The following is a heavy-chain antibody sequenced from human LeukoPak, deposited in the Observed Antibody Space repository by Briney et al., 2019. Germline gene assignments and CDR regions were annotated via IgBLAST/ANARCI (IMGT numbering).Heavy chain of an antibody. CDR2: VKGDGTFT. D-gene: IGHD5-24*01. CDR3: VRDGDDYNFDY. CDR1: GFTFSNYW. J-gene: IGHJ4*02. V-gene: IGHV3-74*01. Sequence: GGSLRLSCAASGFTFSNYWMHWVRQAPGNGLVWVSRVKGDGTFTNYADSVKGRFTISRDNAKYTLYLQMHSLRAEDTAIYYCVRDGDDYNFDYWGQGSLVTVSS.